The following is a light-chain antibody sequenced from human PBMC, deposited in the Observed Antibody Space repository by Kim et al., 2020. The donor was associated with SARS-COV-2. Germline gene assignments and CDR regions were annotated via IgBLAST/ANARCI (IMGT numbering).Light chain of an antibody. J-gene: IGKJ1*01. CDR2: GAS. V-gene: IGKV3-20*01. CDR3: QQYGSSPWT. CDR1: QSVSSSY. Sequence: PGERATPSCRASQSVSSSYLAWYQQKPGQAPRLLIYGASIRATGIPDRFSGSGSGTDFTLTISRLEPEDFAVYYCQQYGSSPWTFGQGTKVDIK.